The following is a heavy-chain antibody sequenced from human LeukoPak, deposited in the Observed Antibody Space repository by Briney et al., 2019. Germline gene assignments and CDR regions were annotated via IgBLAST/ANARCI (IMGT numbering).Heavy chain of an antibody. J-gene: IGHJ4*02. D-gene: IGHD2-2*01. CDR1: GFTFSSYA. CDR2: ISGSGGST. V-gene: IGHV3-23*01. Sequence: GGSLRLSCAASGFTFSSYAMSWVRQAPGEGLEWVSAISGSGGSTYYADSVKGRFTISRDNSKNTLYLQMNSLRAEDTAVYYCAKERCSSTSCYGGYSYWGQGTLVTVSS. CDR3: AKERCSSTSCYGGYSY.